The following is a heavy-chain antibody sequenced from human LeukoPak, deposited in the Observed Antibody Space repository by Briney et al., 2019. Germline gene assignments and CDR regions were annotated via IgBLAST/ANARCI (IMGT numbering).Heavy chain of an antibody. CDR2: IWYDGSNK. D-gene: IGHD3-16*02. Sequence: GGSLRLSCAASGFIFSTYGMHWVRQAPGKGLEWVAVIWYDGSNKYYADSVKGRFTISRDNSKNTLYLQMNSLKTEDTAVYYCAREARNVWGSYRRASFDYWGQGTLVTVSS. J-gene: IGHJ4*02. CDR3: AREARNVWGSYRRASFDY. CDR1: GFIFSTYG. V-gene: IGHV3-33*01.